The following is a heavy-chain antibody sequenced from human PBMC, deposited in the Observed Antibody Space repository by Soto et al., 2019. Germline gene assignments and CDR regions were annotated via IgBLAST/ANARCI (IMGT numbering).Heavy chain of an antibody. D-gene: IGHD1-1*01. Sequence: SETLSLTCAVYGGSFSGYYWSWIRQPPGKGREWIGEINHSGSTNYNPSLKSRVTISVDTSKNQFSLKLSSVTAADTAVYYWASKPINLLADYWGQGTLVTVSS. CDR1: GGSFSGYY. J-gene: IGHJ4*02. CDR2: INHSGST. V-gene: IGHV4-34*01. CDR3: ASKPINLLADY.